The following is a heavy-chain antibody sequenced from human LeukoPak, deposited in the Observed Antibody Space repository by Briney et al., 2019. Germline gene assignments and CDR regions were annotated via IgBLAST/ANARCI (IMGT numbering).Heavy chain of an antibody. CDR3: ARVNYYDSSGYWNDAFDI. V-gene: IGHV4-34*01. CDR1: GGSFSGYY. CDR2: INHSGST. J-gene: IGHJ3*02. D-gene: IGHD3-22*01. Sequence: SETLSLTCAVYGGSFSGYYWSWIRQPPGKGLEWIGEINHSGSTNYNPSLKSRATISVDTSKNQFSLKLSSVTAADTAVHYCARVNYYDSSGYWNDAFDIWGQGTMVTVSS.